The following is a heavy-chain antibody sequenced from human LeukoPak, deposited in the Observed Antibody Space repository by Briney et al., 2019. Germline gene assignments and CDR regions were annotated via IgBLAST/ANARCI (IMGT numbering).Heavy chain of an antibody. V-gene: IGHV4-61*02. Sequence: PSETLSLTCTVSGGSISSGSYYWSWIRQPAGKGLEWIGRIYTSGSTNYNPSLKSRVTISVDTSKNQFSLKLSSVTAADTAVYYCARERLNYYDSSGYLYYFDYWGQGTLVTVSS. D-gene: IGHD3-22*01. CDR2: IYTSGST. CDR3: ARERLNYYDSSGYLYYFDY. J-gene: IGHJ4*02. CDR1: GGSISSGSYY.